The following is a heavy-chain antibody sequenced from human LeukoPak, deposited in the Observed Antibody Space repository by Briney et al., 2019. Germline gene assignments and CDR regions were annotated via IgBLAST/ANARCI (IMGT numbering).Heavy chain of an antibody. Sequence: GGSLRLSCAASGFTFNGYWMSWVRQAPGKGLEWVANIKQDGSEKYYVDSVRGRVTISRDNAENSLFLQMNRLRVEDTAVYYCTRDFGWSSYYFDFWGQGTLVTVSS. CDR3: TRDFGWSSYYFDF. D-gene: IGHD3-9*01. V-gene: IGHV3-7*01. J-gene: IGHJ4*02. CDR2: IKQDGSEK. CDR1: GFTFNGYW.